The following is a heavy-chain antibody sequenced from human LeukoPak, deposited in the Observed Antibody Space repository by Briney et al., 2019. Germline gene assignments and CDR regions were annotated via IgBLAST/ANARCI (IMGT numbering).Heavy chain of an antibody. CDR1: GFTFSSYS. J-gene: IGHJ4*02. CDR3: ARDNDCGGDCYYFDY. V-gene: IGHV3-48*01. CDR2: ISSSSSTI. Sequence: GGSLRLSCAASGFTFSSYSMNWVRQAPGKGLEWVSYISSSSSTIYYADSVKGRFTISRDNAKNSLYLQMNSLRAEDTAVYYCARDNDCGGDCYYFDYWGQGTLVTVSS. D-gene: IGHD2-21*02.